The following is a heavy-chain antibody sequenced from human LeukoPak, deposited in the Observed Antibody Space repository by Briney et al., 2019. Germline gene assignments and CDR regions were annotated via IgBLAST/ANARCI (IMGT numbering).Heavy chain of an antibody. CDR2: IIPILGIA. Sequence: GASVKVSCKASGGTFSSYAISWVRQAPGQGLEWMGRIIPILGIANYAQKFQGRVTITADKSTSTAYMELSSLRSEDTAVYYCARGRGYSYEGSFDYWGQGTLVTVSS. D-gene: IGHD5-18*01. CDR3: ARGRGYSYEGSFDY. V-gene: IGHV1-69*04. CDR1: GGTFSSYA. J-gene: IGHJ4*02.